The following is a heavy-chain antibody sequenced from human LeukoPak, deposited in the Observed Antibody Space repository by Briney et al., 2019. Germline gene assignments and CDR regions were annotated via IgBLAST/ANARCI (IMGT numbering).Heavy chain of an antibody. J-gene: IGHJ6*03. CDR1: GGSISSYY. CDR3: ARLRSADYYDSSGYFSPWAYYYYMDV. Sequence: SETPSLTCTVSGGSISSYYWSWIRQPPGKGLEWIGYIYTSGSTNYNPSLKSRVTISVDTSKTQFSLKLSSVTAADTAVYYCARLRSADYYDSSGYFSPWAYYYYMDVWGKGTTVTVSS. V-gene: IGHV4-4*09. CDR2: IYTSGST. D-gene: IGHD3-22*01.